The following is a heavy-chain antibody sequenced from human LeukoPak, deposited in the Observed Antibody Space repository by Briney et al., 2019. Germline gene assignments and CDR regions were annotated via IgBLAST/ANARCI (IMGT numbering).Heavy chain of an antibody. CDR1: GFTFSSYW. CDR3: AKELELQPFDY. J-gene: IGHJ4*02. V-gene: IGHV3-7*01. Sequence: GGSLRLSCAASGFTFSSYWMIWVRQAPGKGLEWVAKINEDGSEKNYVDSVMGRFTISRDNAKNSLFLQMNSLRAEDTAVYFCAKELELQPFDYWGQGTLVTVSS. CDR2: INEDGSEK. D-gene: IGHD1-7*01.